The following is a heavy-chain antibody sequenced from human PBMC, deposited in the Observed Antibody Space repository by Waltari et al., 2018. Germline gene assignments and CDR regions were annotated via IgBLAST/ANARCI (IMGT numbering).Heavy chain of an antibody. CDR2: VHGSGRA. CDR1: GDSMSSSYW. CDR3: ARDRGRGLYLDS. J-gene: IGHJ4*02. D-gene: IGHD2-15*01. Sequence: QLQLQESGPGLVKPSGTLSLTCAVSGDSMSSSYWWGWVRQPPGKGREWIGQVHGSGRANYNPSFASRVTVSLDTPNNQFSLRVTSATAADTAIYYCARDRGRGLYLDSWGPGTLVAVSP. V-gene: IGHV4-4*02.